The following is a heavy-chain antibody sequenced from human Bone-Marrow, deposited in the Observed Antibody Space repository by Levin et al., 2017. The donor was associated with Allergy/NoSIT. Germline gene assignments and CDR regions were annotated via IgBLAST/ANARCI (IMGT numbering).Heavy chain of an antibody. V-gene: IGHV3-48*04. CDR2: ISGGRTT. J-gene: IGHJ4*02. CDR3: ARDRGGSYIDY. Sequence: GESLKISCVASGFTFSLYSLNWVRQAPGKGLEWVSYISGGRTTYYADSVKARFTISRDNAKNSLYLQMNSLRAEDTAVYYCARDRGGSYIDYWGQGTLVTVSS. D-gene: IGHD1-26*01. CDR1: GFTFSLYS.